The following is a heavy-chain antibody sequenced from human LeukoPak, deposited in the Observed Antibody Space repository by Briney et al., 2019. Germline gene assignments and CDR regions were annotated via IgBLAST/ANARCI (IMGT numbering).Heavy chain of an antibody. CDR1: GYTFTGYY. J-gene: IGHJ6*02. CDR3: ARDEDIVVVPAARPSYGMDV. D-gene: IGHD2-2*02. V-gene: IGHV1-2*02. Sequence: ASVKVSCKASGYTFTGYYMRWVRQAPGQGLEWMGWINPNSGGTNYAQKFQGRVTMTRDTSISTAYMELSRLRSDDTAVYYCARDEDIVVVPAARPSYGMDVWGQGTTVTVSS. CDR2: INPNSGGT.